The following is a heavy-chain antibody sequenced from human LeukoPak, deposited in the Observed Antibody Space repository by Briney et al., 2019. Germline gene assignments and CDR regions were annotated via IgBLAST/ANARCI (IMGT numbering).Heavy chain of an antibody. CDR3: ASLPRYYYYYMDV. CDR1: GFTFSSYS. J-gene: IGHJ6*03. Sequence: GGSLRLSCAASGFTFSSYSMNWVRQAPGKGLEWVSSISSSSSYIYYADSVKGRFTISRDNAKSSLYLQMNSLRAEDTAVYYCASLPRYYYYYMDVWGKGTTVTVSS. CDR2: ISSSSSYI. V-gene: IGHV3-21*01.